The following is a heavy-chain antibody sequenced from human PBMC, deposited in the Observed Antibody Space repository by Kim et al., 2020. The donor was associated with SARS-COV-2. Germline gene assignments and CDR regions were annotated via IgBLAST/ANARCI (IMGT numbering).Heavy chain of an antibody. D-gene: IGHD1-26*01. CDR3: IADSAI. V-gene: IGHV3-73*01. Sequence: ANRYATAYAASVKGRFTISRDDSKNTAYLQMNSLKTEDTAVYYCIADSAIWGQGTMVTVSS. J-gene: IGHJ3*02. CDR2: ANRYAT.